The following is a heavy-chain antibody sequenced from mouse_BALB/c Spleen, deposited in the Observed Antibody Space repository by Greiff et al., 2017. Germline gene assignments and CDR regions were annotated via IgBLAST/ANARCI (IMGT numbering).Heavy chain of an antibody. J-gene: IGHJ3*01. CDR1: GYTFTSYV. CDR2: INPYNDGT. Sequence: EVKLVESGPELVKPGASVKMSCKASGYTFTSYVMHWVKQKPGQGLEWIGYINPYNDGTKYNEKFKGKATLTSDKSSSTAYMELSSLTSEDSAVYYCARGLLGAWFAYWGQGTLVTVSA. V-gene: IGHV1-14*01. CDR3: ARGLLGAWFAY. D-gene: IGHD2-3*01.